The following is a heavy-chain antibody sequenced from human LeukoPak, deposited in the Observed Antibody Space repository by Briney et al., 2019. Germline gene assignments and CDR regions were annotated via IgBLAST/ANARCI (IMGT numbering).Heavy chain of an antibody. Sequence: SETLSLTCAVYGGSFSGYYWSWIRQPPGKGLEWIGEINHSGSTNYNPSLKSRVTITVDTSKNQFSLKLSSVTAADTAVYYCARSGRSARHFDFGGQGTLVTVSS. D-gene: IGHD6-6*01. J-gene: IGHJ4*02. CDR3: ARSGRSARHFDF. CDR1: GGSFSGYY. V-gene: IGHV4-34*01. CDR2: INHSGST.